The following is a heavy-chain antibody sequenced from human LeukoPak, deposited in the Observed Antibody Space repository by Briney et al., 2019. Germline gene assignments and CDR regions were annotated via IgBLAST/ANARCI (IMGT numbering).Heavy chain of an antibody. J-gene: IGHJ4*02. V-gene: IGHV3-30*18. D-gene: IGHD6-13*01. CDR1: GFTFSSYG. CDR2: ISYDGSNK. Sequence: GSLRLSCAASGFTFSSYGMHWVRQAPGKGLEWVAVISYDGSNKYYADSVKGRFTISRDNSKNTLYLQMNSLRAEDTAVYYCANGAAVGLYYWGQGTLVTVSS. CDR3: ANGAAVGLYY.